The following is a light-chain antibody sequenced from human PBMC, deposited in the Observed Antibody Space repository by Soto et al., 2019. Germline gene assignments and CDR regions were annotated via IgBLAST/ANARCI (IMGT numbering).Light chain of an antibody. Sequence: ETVMTQSPATLSVSPGERVTLSCRASQSVSSNLAWYQQKPGQAPRLLIYGASTRATGIPARFSGSGSGTEFTPTISSLPSEDFAVYYCQQYCSSPGTFGQGTKVDIK. CDR3: QQYCSSPGT. CDR1: QSVSSN. J-gene: IGKJ1*01. CDR2: GAS. V-gene: IGKV3-15*01.